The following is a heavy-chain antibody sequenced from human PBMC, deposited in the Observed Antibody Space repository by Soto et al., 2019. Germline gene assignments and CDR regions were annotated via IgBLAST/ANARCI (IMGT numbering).Heavy chain of an antibody. Sequence: SQTLSLTCAISGDSVSSNSAAWNWIRQSPSRGLEWLGRTYYRSKWYNDYAVSVKSRITINPDTSNNQFSLQLNSVTPEDTAVYFCAREFQTPNYYYYGMDVWGQGTTVTVSS. J-gene: IGHJ6*02. V-gene: IGHV6-1*01. CDR2: TYYRSKWYN. D-gene: IGHD2-21*01. CDR3: AREFQTPNYYYYGMDV. CDR1: GDSVSSNSAA.